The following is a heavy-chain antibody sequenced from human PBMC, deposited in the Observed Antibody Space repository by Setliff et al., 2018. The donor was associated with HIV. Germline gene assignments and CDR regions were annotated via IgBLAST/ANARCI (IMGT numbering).Heavy chain of an antibody. V-gene: IGHV4-34*01. J-gene: IGHJ4*02. CDR1: GGSFSGYY. CDR2: INHSGST. D-gene: IGHD6-6*01. Sequence: SETLSLTCAVYGGSFSGYYWSWIRQPPGKGLEWIGEINHSGSTNYNPSLKSRVAISVDASKNQFSVKLSSVTAADTAVYYCARGRHYSSSAPFAIDFWGQGMLVTVSS. CDR3: ARGRHYSSSAPFAIDF.